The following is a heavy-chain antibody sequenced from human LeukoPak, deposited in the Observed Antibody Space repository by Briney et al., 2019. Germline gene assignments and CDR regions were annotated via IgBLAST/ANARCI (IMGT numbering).Heavy chain of an antibody. D-gene: IGHD3-9*01. CDR1: GYTFTSYG. Sequence: ASVKVSCKASGYTFTSYGISWVRQAPGQGLEWMGWISAYNGNTNYAQKLQGRVTMTTDTSTSTAYMELRSLRSDDTAVYYCARICLTGYAPISGYFDYWGQGTLVTVSS. CDR2: ISAYNGNT. V-gene: IGHV1-18*01. CDR3: ARICLTGYAPISGYFDY. J-gene: IGHJ4*02.